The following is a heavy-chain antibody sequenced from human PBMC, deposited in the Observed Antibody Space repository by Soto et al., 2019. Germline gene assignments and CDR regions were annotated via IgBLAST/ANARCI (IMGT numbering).Heavy chain of an antibody. CDR1: GYTFTSYD. D-gene: IGHD1-20*01. CDR3: ARDYNWNYYYGMDV. J-gene: IGHJ6*02. V-gene: IGHV1-8*01. CDR2: MNPNSGNT. Sequence: QVQLVQSGAEVKKPGASVKVSCKASGYTFTSYDINWVRQATGQGLEWMGWMNPNSGNTGYAQKFQGRVTMTRNTXXSTAYMELSSLRSEDTAVYYCARDYNWNYYYGMDVWGQGTTVTVSS.